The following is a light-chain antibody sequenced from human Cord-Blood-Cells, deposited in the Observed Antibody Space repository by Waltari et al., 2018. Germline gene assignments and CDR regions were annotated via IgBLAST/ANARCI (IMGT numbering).Light chain of an antibody. V-gene: IGLV2-14*01. CDR3: SSYTSSSTYV. J-gene: IGLJ1*01. Sequence: QSALTQPASVSGSPGQSITISCTGTSSDVGVYNYVSLYQQHPGKSPKLMIYDVSKGLSGVSNRFCGSKSGNTASMTISGLQAEDEADYYCSSYTSSSTYVFGTGTKVTVL. CDR1: SSDVGVYNY. CDR2: DVS.